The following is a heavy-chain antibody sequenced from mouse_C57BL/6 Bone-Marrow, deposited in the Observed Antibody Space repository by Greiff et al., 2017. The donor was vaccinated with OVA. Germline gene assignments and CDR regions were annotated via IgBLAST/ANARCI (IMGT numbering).Heavy chain of an antibody. Sequence: QVQLKQPGAELVMPGASVKLSCKASGYTFTSYWMHWVKQRPGQGLEWIGEIDPSDSYTNYNQKFKGKSTLTVDKSSSTAYMQLSSLTSEDSAVYYCARISGDFDYWGQGTTLTVSS. CDR1: GYTFTSYW. J-gene: IGHJ2*01. CDR2: IDPSDSYT. V-gene: IGHV1-69*01. D-gene: IGHD1-3*01. CDR3: ARISGDFDY.